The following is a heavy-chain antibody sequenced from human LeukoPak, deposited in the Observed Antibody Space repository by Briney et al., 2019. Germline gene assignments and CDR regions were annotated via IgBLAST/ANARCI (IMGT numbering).Heavy chain of an antibody. V-gene: IGHV3-21*01. Sequence: GGSLRLSCAASGFSFNSYSMNWVRQAPGKGLEWVSYINEGSTYTYYAKSVKGRFTISRDNAKNSLYLQMNSLRGEDTAVYYCARDDAATARASGMDVWGKGTTVTVSS. D-gene: IGHD6-6*01. CDR1: GFSFNSYS. J-gene: IGHJ6*04. CDR3: ARDDAATARASGMDV. CDR2: INEGSTYT.